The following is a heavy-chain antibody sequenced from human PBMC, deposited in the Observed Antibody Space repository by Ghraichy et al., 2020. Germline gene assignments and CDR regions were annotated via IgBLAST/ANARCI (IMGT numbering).Heavy chain of an antibody. V-gene: IGHV1-46*01. J-gene: IGHJ4*02. CDR3: AREKNGGYFDY. CDR2: IKPDGGVT. Sequence: ASVKVSCTASGYTFTDYYVHWVRQAPGQGLEWMGIIKPDGGVTRIAQKFQGRVTMTRDTSTSTVYMDLSSLRSEDTAVYYCAREKNGGYFDYWGQGTLVTVSS. CDR1: GYTFTDYY. D-gene: IGHD3-16*01.